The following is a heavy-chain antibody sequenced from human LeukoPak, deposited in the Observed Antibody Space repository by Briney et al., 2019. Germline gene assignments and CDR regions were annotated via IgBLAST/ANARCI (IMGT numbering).Heavy chain of an antibody. V-gene: IGHV3-30-3*01. Sequence: GGSLRLSCAASGFTFSSYAMHWVRQAPGKGLEWVAVISYDGSNKYYADSVKGRFTISRDNSKNTLYLQMNSLRAEDTAVYYCASYYGDYERFDYWAREPWSPSPQ. CDR1: GFTFSSYA. J-gene: IGHJ4*02. CDR3: ASYYGDYERFDY. D-gene: IGHD4-17*01. CDR2: ISYDGSNK.